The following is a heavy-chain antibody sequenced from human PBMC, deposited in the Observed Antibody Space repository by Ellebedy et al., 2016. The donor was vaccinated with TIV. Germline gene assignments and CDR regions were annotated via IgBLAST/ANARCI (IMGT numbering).Heavy chain of an antibody. CDR1: GGSISSYY. Sequence: SETLSLTCTVSGGSISSYYWSWIRQPAGKGLEWIGRIYTSASTNYNPSLKSRVTISVDTSKKQFSLKLSSVTAADTAVFYCARYVGATGTFDYWGQGTLVTVSS. CDR2: IYTSAST. J-gene: IGHJ4*02. V-gene: IGHV4-4*07. D-gene: IGHD1-26*01. CDR3: ARYVGATGTFDY.